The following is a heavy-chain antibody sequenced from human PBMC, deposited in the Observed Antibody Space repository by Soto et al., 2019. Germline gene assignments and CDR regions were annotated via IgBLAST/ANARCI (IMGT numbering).Heavy chain of an antibody. CDR1: GASITSYY. J-gene: IGHJ6*02. CDR2: VYARGAT. V-gene: IGHV4-4*07. D-gene: IGHD4-17*01. Sequence: QVELQESGPGLVKPSETLSLTCSVSGASITSYYWRWIRQSAGEGLQWIGRVYARGATNYNPSLKSRVTISGDTSKNQVSLKLTSVTAADTAVYYCARSSGDDFFYYGMDVWGHGTTVTVSS. CDR3: ARSSGDDFFYYGMDV.